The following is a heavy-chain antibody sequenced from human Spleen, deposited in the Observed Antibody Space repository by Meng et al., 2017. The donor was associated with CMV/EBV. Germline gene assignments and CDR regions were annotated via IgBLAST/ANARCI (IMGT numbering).Heavy chain of an antibody. D-gene: IGHD2-2*03. J-gene: IGHJ4*02. CDR3: AKDLEIVVVPAAMDFDY. CDR1: GFTFSSYA. Sequence: GESLKISCAASGFTFSSYAMSWVRQAPGKGLEWVSAISGSGGSTYYADSVKGRFTISRDNSKNTLYLQMNSLRAEDTAVYYCAKDLEIVVVPAAMDFDYWGQGTLVTVSS. V-gene: IGHV3-23*01. CDR2: ISGSGGST.